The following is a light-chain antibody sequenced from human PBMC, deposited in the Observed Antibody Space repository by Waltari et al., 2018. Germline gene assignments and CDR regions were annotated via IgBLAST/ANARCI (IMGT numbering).Light chain of an antibody. Sequence: QSALTQPPSPSGSPGPSVTISCTGTSTDVGGYNYVSWYQQHPGKAPKLMLYDFSKRPSGVPDRFSGSKSGNTASLTVSGLQAEDEADYYCSSFAGSPVVFGGGTKLTVL. CDR2: DFS. CDR1: STDVGGYNY. CDR3: SSFAGSPVV. V-gene: IGLV2-8*01. J-gene: IGLJ2*01.